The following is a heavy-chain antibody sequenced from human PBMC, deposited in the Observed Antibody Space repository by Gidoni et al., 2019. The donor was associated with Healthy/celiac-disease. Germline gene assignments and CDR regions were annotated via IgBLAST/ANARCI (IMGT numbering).Heavy chain of an antibody. CDR1: GFTFGAYA. Sequence: EVQLVESGVGLVQPGRSLRLSCTASGFTFGAYAMRWVRQAPGKGLEWVGFIRSKAYGGTTEYAASVKGRFTISRDDSKSIAYLQMNSLKTEDTAVYYCTRVGSRGYCTNGVCYPNDAFDIWGQGTMVTVSS. CDR2: IRSKAYGGTT. D-gene: IGHD2-8*01. V-gene: IGHV3-49*04. CDR3: TRVGSRGYCTNGVCYPNDAFDI. J-gene: IGHJ3*02.